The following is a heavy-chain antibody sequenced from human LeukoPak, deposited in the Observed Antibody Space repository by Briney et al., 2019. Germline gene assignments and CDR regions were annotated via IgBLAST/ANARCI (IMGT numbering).Heavy chain of an antibody. CDR3: ARAPQVAVTTFDY. V-gene: IGHV1-69*04. J-gene: IGHJ4*02. CDR1: GGTFSSYA. CDR2: IIPILGIA. Sequence: ASVKVSCKASGGTFSSYAISRVRQAPGQGLEWMGRIIPILGIANYAQKFQGRVTTTADKSTSTAYMELSSLRSEDTAVYYCARAPQVAVTTFDYWGQGTLVTVSS. D-gene: IGHD4-4*01.